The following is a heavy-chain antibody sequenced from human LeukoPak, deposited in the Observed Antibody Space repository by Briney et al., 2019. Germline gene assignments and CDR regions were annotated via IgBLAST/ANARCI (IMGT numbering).Heavy chain of an antibody. J-gene: IGHJ4*02. D-gene: IGHD2-15*01. CDR1: GYTFTSYD. V-gene: IGHV1-8*01. CDR2: MNPNSGNT. Sequence: GASVKVSCKASGYTFTSYDINWVRQATGQGLEWMGWMNPNSGNTGYAQEFQGRVTMTRNTSISTAYMELSSLRSEDTAVYYCAILASKRDLDYWGQGTLVTVSS. CDR3: AILASKRDLDY.